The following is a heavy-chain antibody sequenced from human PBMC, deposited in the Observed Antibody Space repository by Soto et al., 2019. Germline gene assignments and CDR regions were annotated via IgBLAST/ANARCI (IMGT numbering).Heavy chain of an antibody. CDR1: GYSFTSYW. V-gene: IGHV5-51*01. CDR3: ARHAPGCLSCYRAGAFDI. Sequence: GESLKISCKGSGYSFTSYWIGWVRQMPGKGLEWMGIIYPGDSDTRYSPSFQGQVTISADKSISTAYLQWSSLKASDTAMYYCARHAPGCLSCYRAGAFDIWGQGTMVTVSS. D-gene: IGHD2-2*01. CDR2: IYPGDSDT. J-gene: IGHJ3*02.